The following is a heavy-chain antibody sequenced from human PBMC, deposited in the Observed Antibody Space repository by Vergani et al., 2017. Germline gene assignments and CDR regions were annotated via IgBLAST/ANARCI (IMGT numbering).Heavy chain of an antibody. CDR2: IIPIFGTA. CDR1: GGTFSSYA. J-gene: IGHJ6*02. D-gene: IGHD3-10*01. Sequence: QVQLVQSGAEVKKPGSSVKVSCKASGGTFSSYAISWVRQAPGQGLEWMGGIIPIFGTANYAQKFQGRVTITADESTSTAYMELSSLRSEDTAVYYCARDGGLWFGELSGYYGMDVWGQGTTVTVSS. CDR3: ARDGGLWFGELSGYYGMDV. V-gene: IGHV1-69*12.